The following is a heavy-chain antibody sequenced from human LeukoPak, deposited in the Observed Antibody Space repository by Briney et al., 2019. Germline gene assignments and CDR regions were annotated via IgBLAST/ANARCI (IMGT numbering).Heavy chain of an antibody. CDR2: IYYSGST. Sequence: SETLSLTCAVYGGSFSGYYWSWIRQPPGKGLEWIGYIYYSGSTNYNPSLKSRVTISVDTSKNQLSLKLSSVTAADTAVYFCARHGYSSSLYGMDVWGQGTTVTVSS. D-gene: IGHD6-13*01. CDR1: GGSFSGYY. V-gene: IGHV4-59*08. J-gene: IGHJ6*02. CDR3: ARHGYSSSLYGMDV.